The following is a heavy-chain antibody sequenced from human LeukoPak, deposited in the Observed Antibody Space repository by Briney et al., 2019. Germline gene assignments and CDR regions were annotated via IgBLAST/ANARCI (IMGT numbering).Heavy chain of an antibody. CDR1: GGSISSGSYY. V-gene: IGHV4-61*02. Sequence: SETLSLTCTVSGGSISSGSYYWSWIRQPAGKGLGWIGRIYTSGSTNYNPSLKSRVTISVDTSKNQFSLKLSSVTAADTAVYYCARGTMFDPWGQGTLVTVSS. CDR3: ARGTMFDP. D-gene: IGHD3-3*01. J-gene: IGHJ5*02. CDR2: IYTSGST.